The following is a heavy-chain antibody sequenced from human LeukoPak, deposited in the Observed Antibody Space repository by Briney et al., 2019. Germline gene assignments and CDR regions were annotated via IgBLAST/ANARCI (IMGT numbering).Heavy chain of an antibody. Sequence: GGSLRLSCAASGFTFSGYWMTWVRQAPGKGLEWVANIKQDGSETYYVDSVKGRFTISRDNARNSLYLQMNSLRAEDTAAYYCARGKGVDYWGQGILVTVSS. V-gene: IGHV3-7*01. CDR2: IKQDGSET. J-gene: IGHJ4*02. CDR3: ARGKGVDY. CDR1: GFTFSGYW.